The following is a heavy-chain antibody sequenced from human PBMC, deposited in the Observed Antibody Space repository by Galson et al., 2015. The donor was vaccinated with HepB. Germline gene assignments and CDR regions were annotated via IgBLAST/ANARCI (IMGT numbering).Heavy chain of an antibody. J-gene: IGHJ6*02. CDR2: ISYDGSNK. V-gene: IGHV3-30*04. D-gene: IGHD3-22*01. CDR3: ARDGIGSDYDSSGHAGMDV. Sequence: SLRLSCAASGFTFSNYAMHWVRQAPGKGLEWVADISYDGSNKYYADSVKGRFTISRDDSKNTLYLQMNSLRAEDTAVYYCARDGIGSDYDSSGHAGMDVWGQGTTVTGSS. CDR1: GFTFSNYA.